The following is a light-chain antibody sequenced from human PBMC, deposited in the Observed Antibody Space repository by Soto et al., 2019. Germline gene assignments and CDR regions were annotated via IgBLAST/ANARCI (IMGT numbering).Light chain of an antibody. CDR3: CSYTSSSTFV. CDR1: SSDVGGYNY. J-gene: IGLJ1*01. CDR2: DVS. V-gene: IGLV2-14*01. Sequence: QSALNQPASGSGAPGQAISISCTGTSSDVGGYNYVSWYQQHPGKAPKLMIYDVSNRPSGVSNRFSGSESGNTASLTISGLQAEDEADYYCCSYTSSSTFVFGSGTKVTVL.